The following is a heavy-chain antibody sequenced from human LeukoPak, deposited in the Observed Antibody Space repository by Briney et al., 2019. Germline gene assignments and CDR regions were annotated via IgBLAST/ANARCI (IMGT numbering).Heavy chain of an antibody. CDR3: ARAAPAGPSYYFGY. V-gene: IGHV4-4*07. D-gene: IGHD6-13*01. CDR2: IYSSGST. J-gene: IGHJ4*02. CDR1: GGSISGDY. Sequence: PSETLSLACTVSGGSISGDYWGSVRQSAGKGLEFLGRIYSSGSTNYNPSRGSRVTMSVDTSKNQFSLRLTSVTAAATAVYYCARAAPAGPSYYFGYGGQGTLVTVSA.